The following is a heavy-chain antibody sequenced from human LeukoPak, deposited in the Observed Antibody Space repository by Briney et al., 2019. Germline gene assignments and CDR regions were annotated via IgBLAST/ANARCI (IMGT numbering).Heavy chain of an antibody. V-gene: IGHV1-18*01. CDR2: MNPNSGNT. CDR1: GYTFTSYD. J-gene: IGHJ6*03. Sequence: ASVKVSCKASGYTFTSYDINWVRQATGQGLEWMGWMNPNSGNTNYAQKLQGRVTMTTDTSTSTAYMELRSLRSDDTAVYYCARVPDYYYYMDVWGKGTTVTVSS. CDR3: ARVPDYYYYMDV.